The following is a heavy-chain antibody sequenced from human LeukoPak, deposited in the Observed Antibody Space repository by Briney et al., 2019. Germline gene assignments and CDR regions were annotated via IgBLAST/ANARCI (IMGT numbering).Heavy chain of an antibody. D-gene: IGHD1-7*01. J-gene: IGHJ4*02. CDR2: INSDGSAK. V-gene: IGHV3-7*01. CDR1: GFRFSSQW. CDR3: ADLGTSD. Sequence: GGSLRLSCAVSGFRFSSQWMTWVRQAPGTGLEWVATINSDGSAKYHVDSVKGRFTISRDNAKNLGYLQMSILRAEDTAVYYCADLGTSDCGQGTLVTVSS.